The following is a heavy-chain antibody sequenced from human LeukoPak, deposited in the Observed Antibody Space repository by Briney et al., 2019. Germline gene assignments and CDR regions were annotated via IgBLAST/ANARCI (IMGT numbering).Heavy chain of an antibody. Sequence: AGGCLRLSCAASGFTFDDYGMSWVRQAPGKGLEWVSGMNWNGGSTGYADSVKGRFTISRDNAKNSLYLQMNSLRAEDTALYYCAREHAGYSTYYYYMDVWGKGTTVTVSS. CDR1: GFTFDDYG. D-gene: IGHD5-24*01. V-gene: IGHV3-20*04. CDR2: MNWNGGST. J-gene: IGHJ6*03. CDR3: AREHAGYSTYYYYMDV.